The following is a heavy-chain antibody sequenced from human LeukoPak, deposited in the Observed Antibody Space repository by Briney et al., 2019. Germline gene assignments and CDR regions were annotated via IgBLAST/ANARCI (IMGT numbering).Heavy chain of an antibody. CDR3: ARAGRWEGRPHAFDI. CDR2: IYYSGIT. Sequence: PSETLSLTCTVSGASISNYYWSWIRQPAGKGLEWIGYIYYSGITNYNPSLKSRVTISVDTSKNQFSLKLTSVTAADTAVYYCARAGRWEGRPHAFDIWGQGTMVTVSS. V-gene: IGHV4-59*01. D-gene: IGHD1-26*01. CDR1: GASISNYY. J-gene: IGHJ3*02.